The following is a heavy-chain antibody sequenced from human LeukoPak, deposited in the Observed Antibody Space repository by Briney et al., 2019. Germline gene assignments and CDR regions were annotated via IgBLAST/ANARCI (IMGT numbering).Heavy chain of an antibody. D-gene: IGHD2-15*01. CDR2: IRYDGNNK. V-gene: IGHV3-30*02. CDR1: GFTFSDYS. J-gene: IGHJ4*02. CDR3: AKVRYCSGVNCYPDDN. Sequence: GGSLRLSCAASGFTFSDYSMHWVRHAPGKGLSWVAFIRYDGNNKYYADSVKGRFTISRDNSKNMLYLEMNSLSTEDTAVYYCAKVRYCSGVNCYPDDNWGQGTLVTVSS.